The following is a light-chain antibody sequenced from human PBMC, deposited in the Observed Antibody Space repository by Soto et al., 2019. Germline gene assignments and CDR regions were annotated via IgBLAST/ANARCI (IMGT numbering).Light chain of an antibody. CDR3: SSYTSSSTLYV. V-gene: IGLV2-14*01. J-gene: IGLJ1*01. CDR2: DVT. Sequence: QSVLTQPASVSGSPGQSLTISCTGTSSDVGDNNYVSWYPQHPGKAPKLMIYDVTHRPSGISNRFSGSKSGNTASLTISGLQAEDEADYYCSSYTSSSTLYVFGTGTKLTVL. CDR1: SSDVGDNNY.